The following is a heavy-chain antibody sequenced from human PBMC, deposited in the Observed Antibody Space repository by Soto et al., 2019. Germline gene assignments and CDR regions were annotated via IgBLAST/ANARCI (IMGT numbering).Heavy chain of an antibody. J-gene: IGHJ4*02. CDR2: IYWDDDK. CDR3: AHWSGYSYGYGIDY. V-gene: IGHV2-5*02. Sequence: QITLKESGPTLVKPTQTLTLTCTFSGFSLSTSGVGVGWIRQPPGKALEWLALIYWDDDKRYSPSLKSRITITKDTSKNQVVLTMTNKDSVDTATYYCAHWSGYSYGYGIDYWGQGTLVTVSS. D-gene: IGHD5-18*01. CDR1: GFSLSTSGVG.